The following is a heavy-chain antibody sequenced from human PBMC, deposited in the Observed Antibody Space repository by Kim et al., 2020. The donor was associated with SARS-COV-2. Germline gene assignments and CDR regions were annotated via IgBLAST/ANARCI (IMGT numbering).Heavy chain of an antibody. CDR3: LAEIGSRGFGH. V-gene: IGHV3-30*04. J-gene: IGHJ4*02. D-gene: IGHD3-10*01. CDR1: GFTFSAHA. CDR2: IAYDGSHI. Sequence: GGSLRLSCAVSGFTFSAHAFHWVRQAPGKGLEWVALIAYDGSHISNPDSVKGRFIISRDNTKSTLYLQMNSLRPEDTAVYYCLAEIGSRGFGHWGKGTLVTVTS.